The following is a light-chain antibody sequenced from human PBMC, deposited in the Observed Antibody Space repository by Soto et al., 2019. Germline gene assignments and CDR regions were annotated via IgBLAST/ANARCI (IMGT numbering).Light chain of an antibody. CDR1: SSNIGAGYD. CDR3: QSYDSSLNTFYV. CDR2: GNN. J-gene: IGLJ1*01. V-gene: IGLV1-40*01. Sequence: QSALTQPPSVSGAPGQTVTISCTGSSSNIGAGYDVHWYQQLPGTAPQFFMYGNNNRPSGVPDRFSGSKSGTSASLAITGLQAEDEADYYCQSYDSSLNTFYVFGTGTKVTVL.